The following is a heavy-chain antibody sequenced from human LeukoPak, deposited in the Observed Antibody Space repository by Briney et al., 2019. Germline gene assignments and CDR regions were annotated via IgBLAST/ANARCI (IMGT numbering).Heavy chain of an antibody. CDR1: GYTFTSYA. CDR3: ARGWSTLKFTTYYYDSSGYYFTFDI. J-gene: IGHJ3*02. V-gene: IGHV1-3*01. CDR2: INAGNGNT. Sequence: ASVKVSCKASGYTFTSYAMHWVRQAPGQRLEWMGWINAGNGNTKYSQKFQGRVTITRDTSASTAYMELSSLRSEDTAVYYCARGWSTLKFTTYYYDSSGYYFTFDIWGQGTMVTVSS. D-gene: IGHD3-22*01.